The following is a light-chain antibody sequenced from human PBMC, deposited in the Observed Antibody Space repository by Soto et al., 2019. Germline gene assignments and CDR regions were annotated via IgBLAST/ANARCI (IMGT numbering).Light chain of an antibody. CDR3: QQSYATPRT. J-gene: IGKJ3*01. CDR1: QSIRTY. V-gene: IGKV1-39*01. CDR2: AAS. Sequence: DIQMTQSPTSLSASVGDRVTIACRPSQSIRTYLNWYQQKPGKAPKLLIYAASSLQSGVPSRFSGSGSETDFTLSISSLQPEDFATYYCQQSYATPRTFGPGTKVDIK.